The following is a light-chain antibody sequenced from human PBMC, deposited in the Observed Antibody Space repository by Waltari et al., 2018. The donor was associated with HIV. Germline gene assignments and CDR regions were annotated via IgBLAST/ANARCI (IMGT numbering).Light chain of an antibody. Sequence: QSALTQPASVSGSPGQSIPISCTGTSSDVGCYHLVSWYQQHPGKAPKLMLYEGSKRPSGVSNRLSGSKSGNTTSLTISGLQAEDEADYYCCAYAGSTTYVIFGGGTKLTVL. J-gene: IGLJ2*01. CDR3: CAYAGSTTYVI. CDR1: SSDVGCYHL. CDR2: EGS. V-gene: IGLV2-23*01.